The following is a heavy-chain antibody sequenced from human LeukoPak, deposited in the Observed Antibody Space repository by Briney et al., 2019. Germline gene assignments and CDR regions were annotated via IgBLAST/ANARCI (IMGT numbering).Heavy chain of an antibody. V-gene: IGHV3-74*01. D-gene: IGHD1-14*01. J-gene: IGHJ3*02. Sequence: GGSLRLSCAASGFSFSSYWMHWVRQAPGKGLVWVAHIHSDEITTAYADSVKGRFTISRDNTRNMLYLQMNSLRVEDTAVYFCATGPFSAFAIWGQGTTLIVSS. CDR2: IHSDEITT. CDR1: GFSFSSYW. CDR3: ATGPFSAFAI.